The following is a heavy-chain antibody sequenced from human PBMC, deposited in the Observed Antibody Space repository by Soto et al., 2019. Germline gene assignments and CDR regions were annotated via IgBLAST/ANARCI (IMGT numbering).Heavy chain of an antibody. CDR2: INPNSGGT. CDR1: GYTFTGYY. CDR3: ARGDNWNDPRYYYGMDV. V-gene: IGHV1-2*02. Sequence: ASVKVSCKASGYTFTGYYMHWVRQAPGQGLEWMGWINPNSGGTNYAQKFQGRVTMTRDTSISTAYMELSRLRSGDTAVYYCARGDNWNDPRYYYGMDVWGQGTTVTVSS. J-gene: IGHJ6*02. D-gene: IGHD1-1*01.